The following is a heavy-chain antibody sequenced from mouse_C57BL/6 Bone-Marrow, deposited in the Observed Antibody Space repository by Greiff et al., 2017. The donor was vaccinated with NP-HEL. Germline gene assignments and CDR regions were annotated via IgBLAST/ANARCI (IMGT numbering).Heavy chain of an antibody. CDR3: AIGSSFYYFDY. Sequence: VQVVESGAELARPGASVKLSCKASGYTFTSYGISWVKQRTGQGLEWIGEIYPRSGNTYYNEKFKGKATLTADKSSSTAYMELRSLTSEDSAVYFCAIGSSFYYFDYWGQGTTLTVSS. V-gene: IGHV1-81*01. J-gene: IGHJ2*01. CDR1: GYTFTSYG. D-gene: IGHD1-1*01. CDR2: IYPRSGNT.